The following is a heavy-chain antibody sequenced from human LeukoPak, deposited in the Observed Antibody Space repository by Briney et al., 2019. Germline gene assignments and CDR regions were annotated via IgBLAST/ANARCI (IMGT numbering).Heavy chain of an antibody. CDR1: GFTFSSYS. J-gene: IGHJ4*02. CDR3: AKFGQAYCSRGSCYGLY. CDR2: ISSSSSYI. Sequence: PGGSLRLSCAASGFTFSSYSMNWVRQAPGKGLEWVSSISSSSSYIYYADSVKGRFTISRDISKSTLYLLMNSLRAEDTAVYFCAKFGQAYCSRGSCYGLYWGQGTLVTVSS. D-gene: IGHD2-15*01. V-gene: IGHV3-21*04.